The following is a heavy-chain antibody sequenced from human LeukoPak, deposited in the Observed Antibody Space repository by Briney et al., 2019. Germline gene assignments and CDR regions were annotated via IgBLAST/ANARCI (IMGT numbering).Heavy chain of an antibody. V-gene: IGHV1-2*02. CDR1: GYTFTGYY. CDR2: INPNSGGT. Sequence: ASVKVSCKASGYTFTGYYMHWVRQAPGQGLEWMGWINPNSGGTNYAQKFQGRVTMTRDTSISTAYMELSRLRSDDTAVYYCARDRGAVAGTGSANWFDPWGQGTLVTVSS. D-gene: IGHD6-19*01. J-gene: IGHJ5*02. CDR3: ARDRGAVAGTGSANWFDP.